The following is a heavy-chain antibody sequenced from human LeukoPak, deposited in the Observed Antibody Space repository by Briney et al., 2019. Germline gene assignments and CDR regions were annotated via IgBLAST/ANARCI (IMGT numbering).Heavy chain of an antibody. J-gene: IGHJ6*02. V-gene: IGHV4-34*01. Sequence: PGGSLRLSCAASGFTFSSYAMSWVRQPPGKGLEWIGEINHSGSTNYNPSLKSRVTISVDTSKNQFSLKLSSVTAADTAVYYCARGSYGAQLFYYYYGMDVWGQGTTVTVSS. CDR2: INHSGST. CDR1: GFTFSSYA. D-gene: IGHD4-17*01. CDR3: ARGSYGAQLFYYYYGMDV.